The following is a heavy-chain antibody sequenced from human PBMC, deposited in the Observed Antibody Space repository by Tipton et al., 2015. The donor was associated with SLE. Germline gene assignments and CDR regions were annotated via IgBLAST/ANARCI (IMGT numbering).Heavy chain of an antibody. Sequence: TLSLTCTVSGGSITSHFWSWIRQPPGKGLEWIGYINYSGSTNYNPSLKSRVTISVDTSKNQFSLKLNSVTAADTAVYYCARDNYYGSGSYLDPWGQGTLVTVSS. CDR1: GGSITSHF. CDR3: ARDNYYGSGSYLDP. V-gene: IGHV4-59*11. CDR2: INYSGST. J-gene: IGHJ5*02. D-gene: IGHD3-10*01.